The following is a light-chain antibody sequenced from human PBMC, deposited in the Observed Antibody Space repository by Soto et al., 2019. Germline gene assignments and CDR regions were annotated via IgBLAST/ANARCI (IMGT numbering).Light chain of an antibody. V-gene: IGKV3-20*01. CDR2: GAY. CDR3: QQYGSLPYT. J-gene: IGKJ2*01. Sequence: DIVLTQSPATLSLSPGERATLSCRASQSVSSCYLAWYQQKPDQAPRLLIYGAYSWESGFPERFSGTGSGTDFTLTISSLQPDDFAGYYCQQYGSLPYTFGQGTKVDIK. CDR1: QSVSSCY.